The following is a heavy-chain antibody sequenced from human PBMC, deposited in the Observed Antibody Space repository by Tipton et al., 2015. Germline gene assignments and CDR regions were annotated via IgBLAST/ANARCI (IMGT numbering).Heavy chain of an antibody. D-gene: IGHD3-3*01. Sequence: LRLSCAVYGGSFSGYYWTWIRQPPGKGLEWIGEINHSGGTKYNPSLKSRVTMSVDTSKKQFSLKLDSVTAADTAVYYCAGPRGRPAIFGLPWGYYFDYWGQGALVTVSS. CDR1: GGSFSGYY. V-gene: IGHV4-34*01. J-gene: IGHJ4*02. CDR2: INHSGGT. CDR3: AGPRGRPAIFGLPWGYYFDY.